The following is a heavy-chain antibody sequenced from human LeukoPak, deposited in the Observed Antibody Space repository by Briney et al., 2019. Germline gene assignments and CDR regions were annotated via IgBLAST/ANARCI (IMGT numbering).Heavy chain of an antibody. V-gene: IGHV4-39*02. J-gene: IGHJ2*01. CDR2: ISYSGST. CDR3: ARRASSYWYFDL. Sequence: SETLSLTCTVSGGSISSSSYYWGWIRQPPGKGLEWIGSISYSGSTYYNPSLKSRVTMSIDTSKNHFSLKLSSVTAADAAVYYCARRASSYWYFDLWGRGTLVTVSS. CDR1: GGSISSSSYY. D-gene: IGHD2-15*01.